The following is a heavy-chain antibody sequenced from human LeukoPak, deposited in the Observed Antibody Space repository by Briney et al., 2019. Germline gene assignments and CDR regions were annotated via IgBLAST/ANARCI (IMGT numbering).Heavy chain of an antibody. V-gene: IGHV3-30*04. CDR1: GFTFSHHS. J-gene: IGHJ4*02. CDR3: ARELKTEGQCDS. D-gene: IGHD5-24*01. CDR2: VSANGGLT. Sequence: GGSLRLSCVASGFTFSHHSMNWIRQAPGKGLEWVAVVSANGGLTFYADSVRGRFTISRDNSKNTQYLQMNNMTSVDTAIYFCARELKTEGQCDSWGRGTLVTVSS.